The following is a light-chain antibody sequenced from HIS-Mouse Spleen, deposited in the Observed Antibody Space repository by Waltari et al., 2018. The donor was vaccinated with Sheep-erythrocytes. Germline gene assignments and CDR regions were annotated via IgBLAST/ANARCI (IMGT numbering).Light chain of an antibody. CDR3: YSTDSSGNHWV. V-gene: IGLV3-10*01. CDR2: EDS. CDR1: ALPKQY. J-gene: IGLJ3*02. Sequence: SYELTQPPSVSVSPGQTARITCSGDALPKQYAYRYQQKSGQAPVLVIYEDSKRPPGIPERFSGSTSGTMATLTISGAQVEDEADYYCYSTDSSGNHWVFGGGTKLTVL.